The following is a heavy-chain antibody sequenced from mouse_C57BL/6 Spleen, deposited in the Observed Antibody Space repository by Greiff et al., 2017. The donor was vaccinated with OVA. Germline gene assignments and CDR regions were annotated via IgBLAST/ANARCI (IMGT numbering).Heavy chain of an antibody. CDR2: IDPANGNT. J-gene: IGHJ2*01. V-gene: IGHV14-3*01. CDR1: GFNIKNTY. Sequence: EVKLVESVAELVRPGASVKLSCTASGFNIKNTYMPWVKQRPDQGLEWIGRIDPANGNTKYAPKFQGKATITADTSSNTAYLQLSSLTSEDTAIYYCARGEAGITYYCENGGKGTTLTVYS. D-gene: IGHD1-1*02. CDR3: ARGEAGITYYCEN.